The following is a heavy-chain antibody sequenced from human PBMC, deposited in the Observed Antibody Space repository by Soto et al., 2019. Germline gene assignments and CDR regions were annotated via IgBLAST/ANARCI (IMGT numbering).Heavy chain of an antibody. V-gene: IGHV4-34*01. D-gene: IGHD2-15*01. CDR2: INHSGST. CDR1: GGSFSGYY. J-gene: IGHJ4*02. CDR3: ARVSCSGGSCYRTLIDY. Sequence: SETLSLTCAVYGGSFSGYYWSWIRQPPGKGLEWIGEINHSGSTNYNPSLKSRVTISVDTSKNQLSLKLSSVTAADTAVYYCARVSCSGGSCYRTLIDYWGQGTLVTVSS.